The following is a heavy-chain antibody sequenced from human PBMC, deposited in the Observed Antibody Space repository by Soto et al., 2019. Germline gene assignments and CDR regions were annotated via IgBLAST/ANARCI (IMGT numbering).Heavy chain of an antibody. J-gene: IGHJ4*02. CDR1: GFTFSSYG. D-gene: IGHD6-13*01. CDR2: ISGSGGST. Sequence: EVQLLESGGGLVQPGGSLRLSCAASGFTFSSYGMSWVRQAPGKGLEWVSAISGSGGSTYYADSVKGRFTFSRDNSQNTLYLQMNSLRAEDTAVYYCAKGSGSSWYSSWGQGTLVTVSS. CDR3: AKGSGSSWYSS. V-gene: IGHV3-23*01.